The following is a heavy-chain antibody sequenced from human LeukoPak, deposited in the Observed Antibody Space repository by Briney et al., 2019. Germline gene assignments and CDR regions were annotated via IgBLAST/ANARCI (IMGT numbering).Heavy chain of an antibody. J-gene: IGHJ5*02. CDR1: GGSFSGYY. CDR2: IYYSGST. D-gene: IGHD3-10*01. V-gene: IGHV4-59*01. Sequence: PSETLSLTCAVYGGSFSGYYWSWIRQPPGKGLEWIGYIYYSGSTNYNPSLKSRVTISVDTSKNQFSLKLSSVTAADTAVYYCARIVTMVRGVINWFDPWGQGTLVTVSS. CDR3: ARIVTMVRGVINWFDP.